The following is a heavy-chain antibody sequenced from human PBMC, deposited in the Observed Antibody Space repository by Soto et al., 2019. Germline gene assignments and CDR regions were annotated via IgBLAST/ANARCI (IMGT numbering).Heavy chain of an antibody. J-gene: IGHJ5*02. CDR2: IIPVYRTM. V-gene: IGHV1-69*01. Sequence: QVHLVQSGAEVKKPGSSVKVSCKASGGSFGSSAINWVRQTPGQGLEWLGGIIPVYRTMNYAQKFQGRITTTEDYSTGTAYMTLSIMSDDEAAVYYCATGVICICYLTVDAWGQGTRVTVSS. CDR1: GGSFGSSA. D-gene: IGHD3-9*01. CDR3: ATGVICICYLTVDA.